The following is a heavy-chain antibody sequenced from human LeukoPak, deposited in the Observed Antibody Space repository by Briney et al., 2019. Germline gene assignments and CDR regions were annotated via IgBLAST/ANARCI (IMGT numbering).Heavy chain of an antibody. J-gene: IGHJ5*02. V-gene: IGHV3-66*01. CDR2: IYSGGST. D-gene: IGHD6-6*01. CDR3: ARGSSNIAARDNWFDP. CDR1: GFTVSSNY. Sequence: GGSLRLSCAASGFTVSSNYMSWVRQAPGKGLEWVSVIYSGGSTYYADSVKGRFTISRDNSKNTLYLQMNSLRADDTAVYYCARGSSNIAARDNWFDPWGQGTLVTVSS.